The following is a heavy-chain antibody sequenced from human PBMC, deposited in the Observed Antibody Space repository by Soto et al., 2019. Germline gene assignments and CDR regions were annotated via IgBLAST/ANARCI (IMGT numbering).Heavy chain of an antibody. CDR2: IYYSGST. Sequence: QVQLQESGPGLVKPSQTLSLTCTVSGGSISSGDYYWSWIRQPPGQGLEWIGYIYYSGSTYYNPSLKSRVTISVDTSKNQFSLKLSSVTAADTAVYYCARAVTTGPYYYYGMDVWGQGTTVTVSS. CDR1: GGSISSGDYY. CDR3: ARAVTTGPYYYYGMDV. D-gene: IGHD4-17*01. V-gene: IGHV4-30-4*01. J-gene: IGHJ6*02.